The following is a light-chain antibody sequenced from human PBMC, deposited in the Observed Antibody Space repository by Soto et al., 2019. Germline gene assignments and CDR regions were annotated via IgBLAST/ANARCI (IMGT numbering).Light chain of an antibody. CDR1: SSDVGNYKY. CDR2: EVS. J-gene: IGLJ1*01. V-gene: IGLV2-14*01. Sequence: QSVLTQPASVSGSPGQSITISCTGTSSDVGNYKYVSWYQQHPGKAPKLMIYEVSNRPSGVSNRFSGSKSGTSATLGITGFQTGDEADYYCGSWDSSLSAYVFGTGTKVTV. CDR3: GSWDSSLSAYV.